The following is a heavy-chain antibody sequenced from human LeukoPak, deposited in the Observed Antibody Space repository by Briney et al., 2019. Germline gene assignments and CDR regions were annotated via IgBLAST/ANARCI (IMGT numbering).Heavy chain of an antibody. J-gene: IGHJ4*02. CDR1: GFTFDDYA. V-gene: IGHV3-9*01. CDR2: ISWNSGSI. D-gene: IGHD3-22*01. CDR3: AKDIGVGDSSGYYYPSFDY. Sequence: GGSLRLSCAASGFTFDDYAMHWVRQAPGKGLEWVSGISWNSGSIGYADSVEGRFTISRDNAKNSLYLQMNSLRAEDTALYYCAKDIGVGDSSGYYYPSFDYWGQGTLVTVSS.